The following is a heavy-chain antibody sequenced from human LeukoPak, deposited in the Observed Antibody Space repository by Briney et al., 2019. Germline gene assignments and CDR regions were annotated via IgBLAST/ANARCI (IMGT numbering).Heavy chain of an antibody. D-gene: IGHD4-23*01. CDR3: ATIAYSGNFFDY. V-gene: IGHV1-18*01. CDR1: GYTFTNYD. CDR2: ISPYSGNT. Sequence: ASVKVSCTASGYTFTNYDITWVRQAPGQGLEWMGWISPYSGNTNYAQKLQGRLTMTTDTSTSTAYMELRSLRSDDTAVYFCATIAYSGNFFDYWGQGTLVTVSS. J-gene: IGHJ4*02.